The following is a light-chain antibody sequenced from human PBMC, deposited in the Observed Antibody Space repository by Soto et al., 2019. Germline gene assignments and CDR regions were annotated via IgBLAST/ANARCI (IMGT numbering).Light chain of an antibody. Sequence: EIVMTQSPATLSVSPGERATLSCRASQSVSSKLAWYQQKPGQAPRALIYGASTRATGIPARFSGSGSGTEFTLTISSLQSEDFAVYYCQHYNDWPPTWTFGQGTRVEIK. CDR1: QSVSSK. J-gene: IGKJ1*01. V-gene: IGKV3-15*01. CDR2: GAS. CDR3: QHYNDWPPTWT.